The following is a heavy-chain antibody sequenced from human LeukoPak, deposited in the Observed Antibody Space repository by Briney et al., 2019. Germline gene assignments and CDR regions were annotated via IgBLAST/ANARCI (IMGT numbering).Heavy chain of an antibody. Sequence: GGSLRLSCAASGFSISSYVMTWVRQAPGKGLEWVSDISASGGSTYYADSVKGRFTIYRDNSKNTLYLEMNSLRAEDTAVYYCAKDDFRWGYFDLWGRGTLVTVSS. D-gene: IGHD3/OR15-3a*01. J-gene: IGHJ2*01. CDR1: GFSISSYV. CDR2: ISASGGST. V-gene: IGHV3-23*01. CDR3: AKDDFRWGYFDL.